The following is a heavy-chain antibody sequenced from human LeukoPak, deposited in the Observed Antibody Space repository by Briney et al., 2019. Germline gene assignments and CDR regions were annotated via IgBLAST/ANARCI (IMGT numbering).Heavy chain of an antibody. CDR3: ARAYYDILPGYHFDI. V-gene: IGHV4-30-2*01. D-gene: IGHD3-9*01. Sequence: PSQTLSLTCAVSGGSISSGGYSWSWIRQPPGKGREWMGYIYHSGSTYYNPSLKSRVTISVDRSKNQFSLKLSSVTAADTAVYYCARAYYDILPGYHFDIWGQGTMVTVSS. CDR2: IYHSGST. CDR1: GGSISSGGYS. J-gene: IGHJ3*02.